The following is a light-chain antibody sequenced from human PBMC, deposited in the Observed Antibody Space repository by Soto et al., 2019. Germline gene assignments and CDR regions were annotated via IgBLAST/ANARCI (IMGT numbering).Light chain of an antibody. J-gene: IGKJ5*01. Sequence: DIQMTQSPSTLSASVGDRVTITCRASQTISTWVAWYQHKPGKAPKLPIYKSTSLESGVPSRFSGSGSGTEFSLTISSLQPEDFAIYYCQQYNDYQYTFGQGTRLEIK. V-gene: IGKV1-5*03. CDR1: QTISTW. CDR2: KST. CDR3: QQYNDYQYT.